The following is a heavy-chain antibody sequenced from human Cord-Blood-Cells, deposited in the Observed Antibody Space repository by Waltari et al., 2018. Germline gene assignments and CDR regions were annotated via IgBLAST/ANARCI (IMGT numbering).Heavy chain of an antibody. CDR1: GGSFSGYY. J-gene: IGHJ3*02. CDR3: ARATIFGVVINAFDI. Sequence: QVQLQQGGAGLLQPSETLSPTCAVYGGSFSGYYWSGIRPPPGKGLEGIGEINHSGSTNYNPSLKSRVAISVDTSKNQFSLKLISVTAADPAVYYCARATIFGVVINAFDIWGQGTMVTVSS. V-gene: IGHV4-34*01. CDR2: INHSGST. D-gene: IGHD3-3*01.